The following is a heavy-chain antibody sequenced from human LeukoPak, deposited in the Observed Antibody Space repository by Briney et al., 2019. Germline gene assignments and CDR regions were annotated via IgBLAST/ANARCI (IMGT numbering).Heavy chain of an antibody. V-gene: IGHV3-23*01. D-gene: IGHD6-19*01. Sequence: SGGSLRLSCAASGFTFSSYAMSWVRQAPGKGLEWVSAISGSGGSTYYADSVKGRFTISRDNSKNTLYLQMNSLRAEDTAVYYCAKEGGHYSSGWYVYWGQGTLVTVSS. CDR3: AKEGGHYSSGWYVY. CDR2: ISGSGGST. CDR1: GFTFSSYA. J-gene: IGHJ4*02.